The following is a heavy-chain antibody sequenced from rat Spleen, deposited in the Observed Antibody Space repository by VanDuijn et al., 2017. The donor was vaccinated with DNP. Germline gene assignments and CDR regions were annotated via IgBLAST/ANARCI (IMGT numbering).Heavy chain of an antibody. CDR2: ISPSGGTP. CDR1: GFTFSDHN. Sequence: EVQLVESGGGLVQPGRSLILSCTASGFTFSDHNMAWVRPAPKQGLEWVASISPSGGTPYYRDSVKGRFTISKDNAQSTLYLQMDSLRSEDTATYYCAGRPPPTRGPFDYWGQGVTVTVSS. CDR3: AGRPPPTRGPFDY. J-gene: IGHJ2*01. V-gene: IGHV5-7*01. D-gene: IGHD1-4*01.